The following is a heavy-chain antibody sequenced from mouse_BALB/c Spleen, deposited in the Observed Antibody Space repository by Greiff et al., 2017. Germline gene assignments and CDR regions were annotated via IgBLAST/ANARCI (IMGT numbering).Heavy chain of an antibody. Sequence: VQLQQSGAELMKPGASVKISCKATGYTFSSYWIEWVKQRPGHGLEWIGEILPGSGSTNYNEKFKGKATLTADKSSSTAYMQLSSLTSDDSAVYFCARSRGDYWGQGTSVTVSS. CDR1: GYTFSSYW. J-gene: IGHJ4*01. V-gene: IGHV1-9*01. CDR3: ARSRGDY. CDR2: ILPGSGST.